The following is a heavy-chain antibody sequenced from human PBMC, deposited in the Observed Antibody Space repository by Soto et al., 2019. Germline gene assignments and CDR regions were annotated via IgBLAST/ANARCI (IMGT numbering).Heavy chain of an antibody. J-gene: IGHJ6*02. V-gene: IGHV2-5*02. CDR2: IYWDDDK. CDR3: AHGTFGGIIVAGAMDV. D-gene: IGHD3-16*02. Sequence: SGPTLVNPTQTLTLTCTFSGFSLSSTGVGVAWIRQPPGKALEWLAVIYWDDDKRYSTSLKNRLTVSKDTSKNQVVLTMTNVAPADTATYYCAHGTFGGIIVAGAMDVWGQGTTVTVSS. CDR1: GFSLSSTGVG.